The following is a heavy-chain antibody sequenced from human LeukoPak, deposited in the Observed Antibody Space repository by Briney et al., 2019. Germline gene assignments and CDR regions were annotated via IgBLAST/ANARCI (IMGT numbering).Heavy chain of an antibody. CDR1: GFTFNSYT. CDR3: AREITVDF. Sequence: GGSLRLSCAASGFTFNSYTMNWVRQAPGKGLEWVSSISGGSSYIYYADSVKGRFTISRDNAKNSLYLQMSSLRAGDSAVYYCAREITVDFWGQGTLVTVSS. V-gene: IGHV3-21*01. CDR2: ISGGSSYI. J-gene: IGHJ4*02.